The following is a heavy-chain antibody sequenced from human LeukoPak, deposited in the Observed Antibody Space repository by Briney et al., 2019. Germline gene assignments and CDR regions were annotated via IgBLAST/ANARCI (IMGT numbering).Heavy chain of an antibody. CDR3: ARDYRSSSGWTVDY. J-gene: IGHJ4*02. D-gene: IGHD6-19*01. Sequence: GALRLSCAASGFTFSSYAMSWVRQAPGKGLEWVSAISTSSSTIYYADSVKGRFTISRDNAKNSLYLQMNSLRDEDTAVYYCARDYRSSSGWTVDYWGQGTLVTVSS. V-gene: IGHV3-48*02. CDR2: ISTSSSTI. CDR1: GFTFSSYA.